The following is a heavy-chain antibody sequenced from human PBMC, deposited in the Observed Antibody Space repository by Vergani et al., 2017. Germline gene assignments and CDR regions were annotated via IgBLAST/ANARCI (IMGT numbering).Heavy chain of an antibody. Sequence: QVHLVESGGGVVQPGRSLRLSCVVSGFTSSYYGMHWVRQAPGKGLEWVAVISYDGTQKYYADSVKGRFTISRDNSKSTLYLQMNSLRTEDTAVYYCATKICGTPGCQIGYFREWGQGTLVTVAS. CDR1: GFTSSYYG. D-gene: IGHD1-1*01. V-gene: IGHV3-30*03. CDR3: ATKICGTPGCQIGYFRE. J-gene: IGHJ1*01. CDR2: ISYDGTQK.